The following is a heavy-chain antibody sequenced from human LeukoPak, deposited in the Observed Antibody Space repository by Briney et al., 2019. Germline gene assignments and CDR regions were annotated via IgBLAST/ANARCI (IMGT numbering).Heavy chain of an antibody. J-gene: IGHJ4*02. CDR2: VSAYNGNT. CDR1: GYTFTSYG. Sequence: GASVKVSCKASGYTFTSYGISWVRQAPGQGLEWMGWVSAYNGNTNYAQKLQVRVTMTTDTSTSTAYMELRSLRSDDTAVYYCARDPTPTYYYGSGSYPDYWGQGTLVTVSS. CDR3: ARDPTPTYYYGSGSYPDY. D-gene: IGHD3-10*01. V-gene: IGHV1-18*01.